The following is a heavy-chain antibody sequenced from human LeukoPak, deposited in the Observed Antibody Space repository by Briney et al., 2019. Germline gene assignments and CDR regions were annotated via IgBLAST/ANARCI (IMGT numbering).Heavy chain of an antibody. CDR2: ISGSSSYI. CDR3: ARVIAALYDAFDI. CDR1: GFTFSSYT. Sequence: GGSLRLSCAASGFTFSSYTMNWVRQAPGKGLEWVSSISGSSSYIYYADSVKGRFTISRDNAKNSLYLQMNSLSAEDTAVYFCARVIAALYDAFDIWGQGTMVTVSS. D-gene: IGHD6-6*01. J-gene: IGHJ3*02. V-gene: IGHV3-21*01.